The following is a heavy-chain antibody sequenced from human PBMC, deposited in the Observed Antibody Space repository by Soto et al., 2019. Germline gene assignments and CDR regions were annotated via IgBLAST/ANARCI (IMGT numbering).Heavy chain of an antibody. CDR1: GYTFTSYG. Sequence: QVQLVQSGAEVKKPGASVKVSCKASGYTFTSYGISWVRQAPGQGLVWMGWISAYNGNTNYAQKPQGRVTMTTDTSTSTAYLELRSLRADDTAVYYCARDYDILTGYGMDVWGQGTTVTVSS. CDR3: ARDYDILTGYGMDV. V-gene: IGHV1-18*01. D-gene: IGHD3-9*01. J-gene: IGHJ6*02. CDR2: ISAYNGNT.